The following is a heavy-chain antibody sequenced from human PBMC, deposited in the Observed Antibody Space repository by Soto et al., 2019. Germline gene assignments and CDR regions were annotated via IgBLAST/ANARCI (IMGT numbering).Heavy chain of an antibody. J-gene: IGHJ3*02. CDR2: ISGSGGST. V-gene: IGHV3-23*01. Sequence: PGGSLRLSCAASGFTFSSYAMSWVRQAPGKGLEWVSAISGSGGSTYYADSAKGRFSISRHNSKNTLYLQMNSLRAEDTAVYYCASPGHSSGYYYGDDAFDIWGQGTMVTVSS. CDR1: GFTFSSYA. D-gene: IGHD3-22*01. CDR3: ASPGHSSGYYYGDDAFDI.